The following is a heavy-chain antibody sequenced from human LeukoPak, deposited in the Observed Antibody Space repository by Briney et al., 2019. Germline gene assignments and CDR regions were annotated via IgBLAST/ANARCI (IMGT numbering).Heavy chain of an antibody. V-gene: IGHV4-59*11. CDR1: GGSITSHY. D-gene: IGHD6-19*01. Sequence: SETLSLTCTVSGGSITSHYWNWIRQPPGKGLEWIGYINHNGYSNSNPSLKSRVTISRDTSKNQFSLNLSSVTAADTAVYYCARAGWFSTTWHFDYWGQGILVTVSS. CDR2: INHNGYS. J-gene: IGHJ4*02. CDR3: ARAGWFSTTWHFDY.